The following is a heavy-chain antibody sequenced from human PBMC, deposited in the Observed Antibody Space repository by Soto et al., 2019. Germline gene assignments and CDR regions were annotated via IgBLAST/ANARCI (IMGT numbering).Heavy chain of an antibody. CDR2: IIPIFGTA. V-gene: IGHV1-69*06. Sequence: QVQLVQSGAEVKKPGSSVKVSCKASGGTFSSYAISWVRQAPGQGLEWMGGIIPIFGTANYAQKFQGRVTITADKSTSTAYMERSSLRSEDTAVYYCASNRGGNTVYYYYGMDVWGQGTTVTVSS. J-gene: IGHJ6*02. CDR3: ASNRGGNTVYYYYGMDV. D-gene: IGHD3-10*01. CDR1: GGTFSSYA.